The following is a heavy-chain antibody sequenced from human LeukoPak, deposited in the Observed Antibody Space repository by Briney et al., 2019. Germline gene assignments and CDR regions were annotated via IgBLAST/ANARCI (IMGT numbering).Heavy chain of an antibody. CDR3: SRRGQWLGRWFDP. J-gene: IGHJ5*02. V-gene: IGHV4-34*01. CDR2: ITHSGST. D-gene: IGHD6-19*01. CDR1: GGSFTDYY. Sequence: SETLSLTCAVFGGSFTDYYWGWIRQPPGKGLEWIGEITHSGSTNYKSSLKSRVTISVDTSKNQFSLKLTSVTAADTAIYYCSRRGQWLGRWFDPWGQGTLVTVSS.